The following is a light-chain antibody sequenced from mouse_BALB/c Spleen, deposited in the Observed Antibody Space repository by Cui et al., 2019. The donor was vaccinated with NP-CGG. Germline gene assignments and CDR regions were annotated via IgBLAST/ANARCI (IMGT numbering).Light chain of an antibody. CDR2: GTN. CDR1: TGTVTTSNY. Sequence: QAVVTQESALTTSPGETVTLTCRSSTGTVTTSNYANWVQEKPDHFFTGLIGGTNNRAPGVPARFSGSLIGDKAALTITGARTEDEAIYFCALWYSNHWVFGGGTKLTVL. CDR3: ALWYSNHWV. J-gene: IGLJ1*01. V-gene: IGLV1*01.